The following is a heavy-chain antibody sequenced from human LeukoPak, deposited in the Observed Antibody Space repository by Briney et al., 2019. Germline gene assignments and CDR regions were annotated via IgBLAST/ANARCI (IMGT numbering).Heavy chain of an antibody. CDR1: GFTVSSNY. CDR2: IYSGGST. V-gene: IGHV3-66*02. J-gene: IGHJ4*02. Sequence: GGSLRLSCAASGFTVSSNYMSWVRQAPGKGLEWVSVIYSGGSTYYADSVKGRFTISRDNSKNTLYLQMNSLRAEDTAVYYCARDRWLGSFDYWGQGTLVTVSS. D-gene: IGHD6-19*01. CDR3: ARDRWLGSFDY.